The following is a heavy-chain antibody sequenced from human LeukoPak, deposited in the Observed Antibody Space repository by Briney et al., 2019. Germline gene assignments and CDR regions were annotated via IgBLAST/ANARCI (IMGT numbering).Heavy chain of an antibody. J-gene: IGHJ4*02. CDR1: GFTFSNYE. CDR3: AGSTVIGY. V-gene: IGHV3-48*03. CDR2: ISSSGRTI. Sequence: PGGSLRLSCAASGFTFSNYEMNWVRQAPGKGLEWVSYISSSGRTIYYADSVKGRFTISRDNAKDSLYLQMNSLRTEDTAVYCCAGSTVIGYWGQGTLVTVSS. D-gene: IGHD4-17*01.